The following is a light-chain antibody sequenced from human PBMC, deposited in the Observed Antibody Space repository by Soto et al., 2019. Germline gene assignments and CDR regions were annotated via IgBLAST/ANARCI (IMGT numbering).Light chain of an antibody. CDR3: SSYTTSNTQV. J-gene: IGLJ3*02. V-gene: IGLV2-14*01. CDR1: SSDIGTYNY. CDR2: DVS. Sequence: QSALTQPASVSGSPGQSITISCTGTSSDIGTYNYVSWYQQHPGKAPKLIIYDVSYRPSGVSNRFSGSKSGNTASLAISGLQAEDEADYYCSSYTTSNTQVFGGGTKLTVL.